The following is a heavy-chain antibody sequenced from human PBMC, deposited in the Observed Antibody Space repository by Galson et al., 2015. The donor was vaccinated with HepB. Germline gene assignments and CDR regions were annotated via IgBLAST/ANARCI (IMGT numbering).Heavy chain of an antibody. Sequence: SVKVSCKAYRYIFTKFGISWVRQAPGQGLEWMGWINPSNGNTNYAQKFQGRVIMTTDTSTSTAYMELRSLRSDDTVVYYCARGGMATIGGPTFDYWGQGTLVTVSS. CDR3: ARGGMATIGGPTFDY. J-gene: IGHJ4*02. V-gene: IGHV1-18*01. CDR2: INPSNGNT. D-gene: IGHD5-24*01. CDR1: RYIFTKFG.